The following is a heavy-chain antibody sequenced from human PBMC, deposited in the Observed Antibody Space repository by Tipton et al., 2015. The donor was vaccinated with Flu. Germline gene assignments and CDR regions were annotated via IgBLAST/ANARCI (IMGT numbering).Heavy chain of an antibody. D-gene: IGHD3-3*01. J-gene: IGHJ4*02. CDR2: IYTSGST. CDR3: AKDLAGFTIFGVVDPSFDY. Sequence: TLSLTCTVSGGSISSYYWSWIRQPAGKGLEWIGRIYTSGSTNYNPSLKSRVTMSVDTSKNQFSLKLSSVTAADTAVYYCAKDLAGFTIFGVVDPSFDYWGQGTLVTVSS. CDR1: GGSISSYY. V-gene: IGHV4-4*07.